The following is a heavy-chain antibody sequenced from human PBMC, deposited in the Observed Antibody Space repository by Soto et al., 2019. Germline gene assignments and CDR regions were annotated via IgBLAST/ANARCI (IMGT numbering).Heavy chain of an antibody. J-gene: IGHJ1*01. CDR3: AKDVASPVDFQH. CDR2: ISYDGSNK. CDR1: GFTFSNYG. V-gene: IGHV3-30*18. Sequence: QVQLVESGGGVVQPGRSLRLSCAASGFTFSNYGMHWVRQAPGKGLEWVAVISYDGSNKYYADSVKGRFTISRDNSKITLYLQMNSLRAEDTAVYYCAKDVASPVDFQHWGQGTLVTVSS.